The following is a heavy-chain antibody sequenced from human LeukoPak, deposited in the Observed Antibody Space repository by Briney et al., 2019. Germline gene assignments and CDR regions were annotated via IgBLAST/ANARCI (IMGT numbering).Heavy chain of an antibody. V-gene: IGHV3-23*01. CDR2: ISGSGDST. Sequence: GGSLRLSCAASGLTFSSYAMSWVRQAPGKGLEWVSSISGSGDSTSYADSVKGRSTISRDNSKSTLYLQMNNLGAEDTAAYYCASSGYCSGGSCYLRYWYFDLWGRGTLVTVSS. CDR1: GLTFSSYA. CDR3: ASSGYCSGGSCYLRYWYFDL. J-gene: IGHJ2*01. D-gene: IGHD2-15*01.